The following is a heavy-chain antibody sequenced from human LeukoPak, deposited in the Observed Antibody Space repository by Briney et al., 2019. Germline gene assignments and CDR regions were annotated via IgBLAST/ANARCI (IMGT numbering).Heavy chain of an antibody. J-gene: IGHJ4*02. CDR2: IYYSGST. Sequence: PSETLSLTCIVSGGSISGSSYYWGWIRQPPGKGLEWIGSIYYSGSTYYNPSLKSRDTISVDTSKNQFSLKLSSVTAADTAVYYCARRVGIAARPGFDYWGQGTLVTVSS. CDR1: GGSISGSSYY. CDR3: ARRVGIAARPGFDY. D-gene: IGHD6-6*01. V-gene: IGHV4-39*01.